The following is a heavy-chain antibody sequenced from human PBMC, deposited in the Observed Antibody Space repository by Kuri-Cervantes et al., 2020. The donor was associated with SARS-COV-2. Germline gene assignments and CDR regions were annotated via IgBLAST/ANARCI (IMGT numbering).Heavy chain of an antibody. CDR3: ARALYYYDSRGPIDY. Sequence: GGSLRLSCTVSGGSISSYYWSWIRQPPGKGLEWVAVIWYDGSNKYYADSVKGRFTISRDNSKNTLYLQMNSLRAEDTAVYYCARALYYYDSRGPIDYWGQGTLVTVSS. CDR2: IWYDGSNK. J-gene: IGHJ4*02. D-gene: IGHD3-22*01. V-gene: IGHV3-33*08. CDR1: GGSISSYY.